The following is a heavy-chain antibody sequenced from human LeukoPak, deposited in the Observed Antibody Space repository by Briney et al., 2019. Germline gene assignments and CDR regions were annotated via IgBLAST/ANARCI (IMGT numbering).Heavy chain of an antibody. Sequence: SETLSLTCTVSGVSISSYYWSWIRQPPGKGLEWIGYIYYTGSTNYNPSLKSRVTISVDTSKNQFSLKLSSVTAADTAVYYCARVGGLLAEFWSGPTYWFDPWGQGTLVTVSS. CDR3: ARVGGLLAEFWSGPTYWFDP. D-gene: IGHD3-3*01. V-gene: IGHV4-59*01. J-gene: IGHJ5*02. CDR2: IYYTGST. CDR1: GVSISSYY.